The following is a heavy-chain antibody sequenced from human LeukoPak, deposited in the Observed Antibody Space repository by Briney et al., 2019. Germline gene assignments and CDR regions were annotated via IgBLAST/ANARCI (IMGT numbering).Heavy chain of an antibody. D-gene: IGHD3-22*01. CDR3: AKDPDRVSPGPMNY. CDR1: GFTFSSYG. J-gene: IGHJ4*02. CDR2: IRYDGSNK. Sequence: GGSLRLSCAVSGFTFSSYGMHWVRQAPGKGLEWVAFIRYDGSNKYYADSVKGRFTISRDNSKNTLYLQMNSLRAEDTAVYYCAKDPDRVSPGPMNYWGQGTLVTVSS. V-gene: IGHV3-30*02.